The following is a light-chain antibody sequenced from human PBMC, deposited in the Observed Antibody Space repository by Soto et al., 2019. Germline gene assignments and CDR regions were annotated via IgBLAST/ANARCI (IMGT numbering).Light chain of an antibody. J-gene: IGKJ1*01. Sequence: DIKMTQSPSSLSASLGDRVTITCRASQDIKKFLAWYQQKPGKVPNLLIYAASTLRSGVPSRFSGNASGTDFTLTITSLQSEDVATYYCQKYDRAPATFGQGTKVDIK. CDR2: AAS. CDR3: QKYDRAPAT. V-gene: IGKV1-27*01. CDR1: QDIKKF.